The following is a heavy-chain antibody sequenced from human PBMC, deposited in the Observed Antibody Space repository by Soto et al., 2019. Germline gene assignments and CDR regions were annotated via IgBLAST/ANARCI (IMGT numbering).Heavy chain of an antibody. J-gene: IGHJ5*02. D-gene: IGHD2-21*01. V-gene: IGHV4-39*01. CDR2: IYYSGST. CDR3: ARHGRFVLLDRFDP. Sequence: SETLSLTCTVSGGSISSSSYYWGWIRQPPGKGLEWIGSIYYSGSTYYNPSLKSRDTISVDTSKNQFSLKLSSVTAADTAVYYCARHGRFVLLDRFDPWGQGTLVTVSS. CDR1: GGSISSSSYY.